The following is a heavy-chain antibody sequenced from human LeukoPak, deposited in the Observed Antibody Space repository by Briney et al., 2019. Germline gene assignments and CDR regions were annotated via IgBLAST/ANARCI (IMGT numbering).Heavy chain of an antibody. CDR1: GFTFTNFE. CDR3: ARAGPPAFDP. Sequence: GSLRLSCAASGFTFTNFEMNWVRQAPGKGLEWVSYISYSGSTTSYADSVKGRFTISRDNAKNSLYLQMNSLRAEDTAVYYCARAGPPAFDPWGQGTLVTVSS. J-gene: IGHJ5*02. V-gene: IGHV3-48*03. CDR2: ISYSGSTT.